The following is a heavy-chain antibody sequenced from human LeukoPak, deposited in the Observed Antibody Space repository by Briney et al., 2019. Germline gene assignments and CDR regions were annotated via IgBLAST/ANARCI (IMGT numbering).Heavy chain of an antibody. CDR2: IYYSGST. Sequence: SETLSLTCTVSGGSISSYYWSWIRQPPGKGLEWIGYIYYSGSTNYNPSLKSRVTISVDTSKNQLSLKLSSVTAADTAVYYCARHLGTSAYSYGMDVWAQGTTVTVSS. CDR3: ARHLGTSAYSYGMDV. V-gene: IGHV4-59*08. J-gene: IGHJ6*02. CDR1: GGSISSYY.